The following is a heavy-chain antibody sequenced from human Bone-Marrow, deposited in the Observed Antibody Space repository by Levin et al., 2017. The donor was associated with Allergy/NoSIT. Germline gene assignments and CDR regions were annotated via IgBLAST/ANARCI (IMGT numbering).Heavy chain of an antibody. V-gene: IGHV3-48*04. Sequence: GGSLRLSCAASGFTFSSYSMNWVRQAPGKGLEWVSYISSSSSTIYYADSVKGRFTISRDNAKNSLYLQMNSLRAEDTAVYYCARERIVGATMSCLDYWGQGTLVTVSS. D-gene: IGHD1-26*01. J-gene: IGHJ4*02. CDR3: ARERIVGATMSCLDY. CDR1: GFTFSSYS. CDR2: ISSSSSTI.